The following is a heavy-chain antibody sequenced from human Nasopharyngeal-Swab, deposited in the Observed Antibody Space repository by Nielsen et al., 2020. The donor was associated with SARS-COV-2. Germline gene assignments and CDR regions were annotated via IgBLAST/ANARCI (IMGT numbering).Heavy chain of an antibody. CDR1: GFTFSSYA. D-gene: IGHD2-15*01. J-gene: IGHJ4*02. V-gene: IGHV3-30-3*01. CDR2: ISYDGSNK. CDR3: ARVLGDYGDY. Sequence: GESLKTSCAASGFTFSSYAMHLVRQAPGKGLEWGAVISYDGSNKYFADSVKGRFTISRDNSKNTLYLQMNSLRAEDTAVYYCARVLGDYGDYWGQGTLVTVSS.